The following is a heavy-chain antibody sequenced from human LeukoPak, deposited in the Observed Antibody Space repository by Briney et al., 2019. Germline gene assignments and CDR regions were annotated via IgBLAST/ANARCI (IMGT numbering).Heavy chain of an antibody. Sequence: SETLSLTCTVSGGSISSYYWSWIRQPPGKGLECIGYIYYSGSTNYNPSLKSRVTISVDTSKNQFSLKLSSVTAADTAVYYCARALSRERYFDLWGRGTLVTVSS. V-gene: IGHV4-59*01. J-gene: IGHJ2*01. CDR2: IYYSGST. CDR3: ARALSRERYFDL. D-gene: IGHD5-24*01. CDR1: GGSISSYY.